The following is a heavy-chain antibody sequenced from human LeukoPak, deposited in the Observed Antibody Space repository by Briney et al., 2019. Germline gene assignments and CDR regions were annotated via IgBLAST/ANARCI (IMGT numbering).Heavy chain of an antibody. CDR1: GFTVSNNY. D-gene: IGHD1-26*01. CDR3: ARDSQRELDY. V-gene: IGHV3-53*01. CDR2: IYSGGST. Sequence: TGGSLRLSCAASGFTVSNNYMSWVRQAPGKGLEWVSVIYSGGSTYYADSVKGRFTISRDNSKNTLYLQMNSLRAEDTAVYYCARDSQRELDYWGQGTLVTVSS. J-gene: IGHJ4*02.